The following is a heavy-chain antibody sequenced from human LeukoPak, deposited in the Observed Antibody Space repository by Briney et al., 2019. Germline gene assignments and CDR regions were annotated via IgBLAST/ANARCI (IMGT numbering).Heavy chain of an antibody. J-gene: IGHJ4*02. Sequence: GGSLRLSCEASGFTFGSHAMYWVRQAPGKGLEWVAGIFGSGGSPHYADSVKGRFTISRDNSRNTVYLQINSLRAEDTAVYYCGKTAVGYSSGQKPAWPVDYWGQGTLVTVSS. CDR3: GKTAVGYSSGQKPAWPVDY. CDR2: IFGSGGSP. V-gene: IGHV3-23*01. CDR1: GFTFGSHA. D-gene: IGHD5-18*01.